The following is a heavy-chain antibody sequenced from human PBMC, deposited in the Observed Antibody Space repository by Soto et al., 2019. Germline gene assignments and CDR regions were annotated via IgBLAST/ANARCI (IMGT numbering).Heavy chain of an antibody. CDR1: GFTFSDYY. D-gene: IGHD2-21*02. Sequence: GGSLRLSCAASGFTFSDYYISWIRQAPGKGLEWVSYISSSSSYTNYADSVKGRFTISRDNAKNSLYLQMNSLRAEDTAVYYCASLAYCGGDCSYGAFDIWGPGIMVTV. CDR2: ISSSSSYT. CDR3: ASLAYCGGDCSYGAFDI. V-gene: IGHV3-11*06. J-gene: IGHJ3*02.